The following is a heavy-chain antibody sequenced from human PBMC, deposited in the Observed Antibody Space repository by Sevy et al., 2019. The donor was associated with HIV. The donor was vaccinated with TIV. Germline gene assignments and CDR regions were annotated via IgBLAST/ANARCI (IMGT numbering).Heavy chain of an antibody. V-gene: IGHV3-15*01. D-gene: IGHD2-21*01. Sequence: GGSLRLSCAASGFTFSNAWMSWVRQAPGKGLEWAGRIKSKTDGGTTDYAAPVKGRFTISRDDSKNTLYLQMNSLKTEDTAVYYCTTHNSQHYYYYYYMDVWGKGTTVTVSS. CDR1: GFTFSNAW. CDR3: TTHNSQHYYYYYYMDV. CDR2: IKSKTDGGTT. J-gene: IGHJ6*03.